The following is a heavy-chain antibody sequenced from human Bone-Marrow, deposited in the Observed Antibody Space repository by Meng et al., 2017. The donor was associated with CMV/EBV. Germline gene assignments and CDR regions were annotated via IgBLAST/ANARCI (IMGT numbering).Heavy chain of an antibody. J-gene: IGHJ6*02. CDR3: ASSLRASLSAAGSVYYYYYGMDV. CDR1: GFTFSDYY. D-gene: IGHD6-13*01. CDR2: IRSSCSTI. V-gene: IGHV3-11*04. Sequence: GESLKISCAASGFTFSDYYMSWIRQAPGKGLEWVSYIRSSCSTIYYADSVKGRFTISRDNAKHSLFLQMNSLRAEDTAVYYCASSLRASLSAAGSVYYYYYGMDVWGQGTTVTVSS.